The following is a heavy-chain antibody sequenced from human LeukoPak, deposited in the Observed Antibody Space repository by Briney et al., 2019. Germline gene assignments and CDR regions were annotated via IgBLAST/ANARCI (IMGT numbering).Heavy chain of an antibody. Sequence: GESLKISCKGSGYSFTSYWIGWVRQMPGKGLEWMGIIYPGDSDTRYSPSFQGQVTISADKSISTAYLQWSSLKASDTAMYYCARHKYCSGGSCYPDYWGQGTLVTVSS. V-gene: IGHV5-51*01. J-gene: IGHJ4*02. D-gene: IGHD2-15*01. CDR2: IYPGDSDT. CDR3: ARHKYCSGGSCYPDY. CDR1: GYSFTSYW.